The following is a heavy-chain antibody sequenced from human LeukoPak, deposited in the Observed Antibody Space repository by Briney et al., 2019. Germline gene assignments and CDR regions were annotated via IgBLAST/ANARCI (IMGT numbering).Heavy chain of an antibody. CDR2: IYGSGYT. J-gene: IGHJ4*02. Sequence: SETLSLTCTVSGGSISGWYWSWIRQPPGKGLEWIGYIYGSGYTNYHPSLKSRVTMSIDTSKNHFSLKLTSVTAADTATYYCARETSLAGFASGLGFNYWGQGILVTVSS. V-gene: IGHV4-59*01. D-gene: IGHD6-19*01. CDR3: ARETSLAGFASGLGFNY. CDR1: GGSISGWY.